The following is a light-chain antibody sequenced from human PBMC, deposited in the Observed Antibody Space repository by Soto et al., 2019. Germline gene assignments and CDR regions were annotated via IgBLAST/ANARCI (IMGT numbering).Light chain of an antibody. V-gene: IGKV3-15*01. CDR2: GAS. CDR3: QQRSNS. CDR1: QSVSSN. J-gene: IGKJ4*01. Sequence: IVLKQSPGTLSLSQLEIATLSCRASQSVSSNLAWYQQKPGQAPRLLIYGASTRATGIPARFSGSGSGTEFTLTISSMQSEDFAVYYCQQRSNSFGGGTKVDIK.